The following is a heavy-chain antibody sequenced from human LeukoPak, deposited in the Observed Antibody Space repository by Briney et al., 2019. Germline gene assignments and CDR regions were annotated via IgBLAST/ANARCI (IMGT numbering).Heavy chain of an antibody. V-gene: IGHV3-23*01. Sequence: PGGSLRLSFAASGFTFSSYDMGWVRQAPGKGLEWVSAISDSGTRTYYADSVKGRFTISRDNFKNTLYLQMNSLRAGDTAVYYCAKDSRRTSGWYYFDYWGQGTLVTVSS. J-gene: IGHJ4*02. CDR1: GFTFSSYD. CDR2: ISDSGTRT. D-gene: IGHD6-19*01. CDR3: AKDSRRTSGWYYFDY.